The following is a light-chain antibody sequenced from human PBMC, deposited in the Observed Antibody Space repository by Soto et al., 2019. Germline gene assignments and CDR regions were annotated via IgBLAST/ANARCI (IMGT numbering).Light chain of an antibody. CDR2: GNS. CDR1: SSNIGAGYD. Sequence: QSVLTQPPSVSGAPGQRVTISCTGNSSNIGAGYDVHWYKQLPGTAPKLLIYGNSNRPSGVPDRFSGSKPGTSASLAITGLQAEDEADYYCQSYDSSLSAVVFGGGTQLTVL. CDR3: QSYDSSLSAVV. J-gene: IGLJ2*01. V-gene: IGLV1-40*01.